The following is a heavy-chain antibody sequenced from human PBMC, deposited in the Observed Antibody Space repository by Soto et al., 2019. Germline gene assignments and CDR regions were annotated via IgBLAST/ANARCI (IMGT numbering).Heavy chain of an antibody. CDR2: ISAYNGNT. D-gene: IGHD3-10*01. J-gene: IGHJ4*02. Sequence: ASVKVSCKASGYTFTSYGISWVRQAPGQGLEWMGWISAYNGNTNYAQKLQGRVTMTTDTSTSTAYMELRSLRSDDTAVYYCARESADYYGSFYFDYWGQGTLVTVSS. V-gene: IGHV1-18*01. CDR3: ARESADYYGSFYFDY. CDR1: GYTFTSYG.